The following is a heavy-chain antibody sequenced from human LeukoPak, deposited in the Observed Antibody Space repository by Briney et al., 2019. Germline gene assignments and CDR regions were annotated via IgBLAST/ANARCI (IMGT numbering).Heavy chain of an antibody. J-gene: IGHJ4*02. CDR2: IYHSGST. V-gene: IGHV4-38-2*02. D-gene: IGHD5-18*01. Sequence: SETLSLTCTVSGYSISSGYYWGWIRQPPGKGPELIGSIYHSGSTYYNPSLKSRVTISVDTSKNQFSLKLSSVTAADTAVYYCASVDTAMVRAYYFDYWGQGTLVTVSS. CDR3: ASVDTAMVRAYYFDY. CDR1: GYSISSGYY.